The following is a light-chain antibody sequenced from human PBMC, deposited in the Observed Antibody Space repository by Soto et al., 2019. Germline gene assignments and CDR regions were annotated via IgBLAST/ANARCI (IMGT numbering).Light chain of an antibody. CDR2: RND. CDR1: NSNIGSNY. J-gene: IGLJ2*01. Sequence: QSVLTQPPSASGTPGQRVTISCSGSNSNIGSNYVYWYQQISGTAPQLLIYRNDQRPSGVPDRFSGSKSGTSASLAISGLRSDDEADYHCAAWDDSLDGVVFGGGTKVTVL. V-gene: IGLV1-47*01. CDR3: AAWDDSLDGVV.